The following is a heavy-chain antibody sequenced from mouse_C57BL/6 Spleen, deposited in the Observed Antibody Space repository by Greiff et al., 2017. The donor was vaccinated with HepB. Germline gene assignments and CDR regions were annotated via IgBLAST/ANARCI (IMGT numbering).Heavy chain of an antibody. CDR1: GYTFTSYW. D-gene: IGHD1-1*01. J-gene: IGHJ2*01. Sequence: VQLQQSGAELVKPGASVKLSCKASGYTFTSYWMHWVKQRPGQGLEWIGMIHPNSGSTNYNEKFKSKATLTVDKSSSTAYMQLSSLTSEDSAVYYCASPYYYGSSYSDYWGQGTTLTVSS. CDR2: IHPNSGST. V-gene: IGHV1-64*01. CDR3: ASPYYYGSSYSDY.